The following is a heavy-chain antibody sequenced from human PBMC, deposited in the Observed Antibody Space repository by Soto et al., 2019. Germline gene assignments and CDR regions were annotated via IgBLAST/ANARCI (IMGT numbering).Heavy chain of an antibody. V-gene: IGHV4-39*01. J-gene: IGHJ5*02. CDR3: ARVAAAGTGPYWFDP. CDR2: MYYSGST. D-gene: IGHD6-13*01. Sequence: LSLTCTVSGGSISRSSYYWGWIRQPPGTGLEWIGSMYYSGSTYYNPSLKSRVTISVDTSKNQFSLKLSSVTAADTAVYFCARVAAAGTGPYWFDPWGQGTLVTVSS. CDR1: GGSISRSSYY.